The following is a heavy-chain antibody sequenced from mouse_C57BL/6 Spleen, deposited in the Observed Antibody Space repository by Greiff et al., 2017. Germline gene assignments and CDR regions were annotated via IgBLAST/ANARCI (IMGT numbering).Heavy chain of an antibody. CDR3: ARDWEPRHFDY. Sequence: QVQLQQSGAELVKPGASVKLSCKASGYTFTSYWMHWVKQRPGQGLEWIGMIHPNSGSTNYNEKFKSKATLTVDKSSSTAYMQLSSLTSEDSAVYYCARDWEPRHFDYWGQGTTLTVSS. J-gene: IGHJ2*01. CDR2: IHPNSGST. D-gene: IGHD4-1*01. V-gene: IGHV1-64*01. CDR1: GYTFTSYW.